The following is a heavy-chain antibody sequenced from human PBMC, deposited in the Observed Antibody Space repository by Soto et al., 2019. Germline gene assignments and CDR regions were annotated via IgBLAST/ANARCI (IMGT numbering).Heavy chain of an antibody. D-gene: IGHD6-19*01. J-gene: IGHJ6*02. CDR2: IYPGDSDT. CDR3: ARPREAGKYYYGVDV. V-gene: IGHV5-51*01. Sequence: GESLKISCKGSGYSFTSYWIGWVRQMPGKGLEWMGIIYPGDSDTRYSPSFQGQVSISVDKSITTAYLQWSSLKASDTAMYYCARPREAGKYYYGVDVWGQGTTVTVS. CDR1: GYSFTSYW.